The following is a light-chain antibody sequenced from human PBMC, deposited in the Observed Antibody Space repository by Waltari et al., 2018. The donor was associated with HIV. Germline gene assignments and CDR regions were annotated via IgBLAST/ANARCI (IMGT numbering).Light chain of an antibody. J-gene: IGKJ2*01. CDR3: QQSRSFPFT. V-gene: IGKV1D-12*01. CDR1: QDIHTW. CDR2: ATV. Sequence: DIQMTQSPSSVSASVGDRVTITCRASQDIHTWLAWYQQKPGRAPKLLIYATVNLESEVPSRFSGSGSGTDFTLTVSNLQPEDFATYYWQQSRSFPFTFGQGTKLEIK.